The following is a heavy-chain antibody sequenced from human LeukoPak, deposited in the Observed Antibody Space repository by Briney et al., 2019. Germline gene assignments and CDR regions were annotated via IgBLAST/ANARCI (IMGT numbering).Heavy chain of an antibody. CDR2: IYYSGST. CDR1: GGSVSSGSYY. Sequence: PSETLSLTCTVSGGSVSSGSYYWSWIRQPPGKGLEWIGYIYYSGSTNYNPSLKSRVTISVDTSKNQFSLKLSSVTAADTAVYYCAGQSSGYDSGAQHFQHWGQGTLVTVSS. D-gene: IGHD5-12*01. J-gene: IGHJ1*01. CDR3: AGQSSGYDSGAQHFQH. V-gene: IGHV4-61*01.